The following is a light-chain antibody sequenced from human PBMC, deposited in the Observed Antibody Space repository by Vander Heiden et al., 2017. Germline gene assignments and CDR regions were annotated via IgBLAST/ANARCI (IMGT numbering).Light chain of an antibody. CDR3: QQLNTYQN. V-gene: IGKV1-9*01. CDR1: QDISNY. CDR2: AAS. J-gene: IGKJ2*01. Sequence: IQLTQSPSSLSASVGDRVTITCRASQDISNYLAWYQQKPGKAPKLLIYAASTLEGGVPSRFSGSGSGTDFTLTISSLQPADFATYYCQQLNTYQNVGQGTKLEIK.